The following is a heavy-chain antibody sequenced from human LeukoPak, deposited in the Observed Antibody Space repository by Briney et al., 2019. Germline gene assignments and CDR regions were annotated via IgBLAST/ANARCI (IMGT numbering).Heavy chain of an antibody. CDR1: GGPFSGDF. V-gene: IGHV4-34*01. CDR3: ARRYYYNLGSFPFDF. CDR2: IHNSGTT. D-gene: IGHD3-10*01. J-gene: IGHJ4*02. Sequence: SDTLSIICAGSGGPFSGDFWSWIRQSSGKGLEWIGEIHNSGTTNYNPSLNSRVTISEDTSKNQFYLNLSSVTAADTAVYYCARRYYYNLGSFPFDFWGQGTLVTVSS.